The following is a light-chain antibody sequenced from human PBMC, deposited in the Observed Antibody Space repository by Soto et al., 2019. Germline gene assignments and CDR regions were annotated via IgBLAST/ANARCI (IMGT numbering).Light chain of an antibody. Sequence: EIVMTQSPATLSVSPGERATLSCRTSQSVGSDLAWYQQKPGQAPRLLIYGASTRATGIPARFSGSGSGTDFTLTISRLEPEDFAVYYCQQYGSSPRTFGQGTKVDIK. CDR3: QQYGSSPRT. J-gene: IGKJ1*01. CDR1: QSVGSD. CDR2: GAS. V-gene: IGKV3-15*01.